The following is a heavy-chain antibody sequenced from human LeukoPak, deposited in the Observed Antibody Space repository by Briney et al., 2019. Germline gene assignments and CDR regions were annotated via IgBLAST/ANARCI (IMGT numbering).Heavy chain of an antibody. CDR3: ARVAALAKSFDY. CDR1: GYTFASYA. Sequence: ASVTVSFTASGYTFASYAMHWVRQAPGQRLEWMGWINAGNGNTKYSQKFQGRVTITRDTSASTAYMELSSLRSEDTAVYYCARVAALAKSFDYWGQGTLVTVSS. J-gene: IGHJ4*02. CDR2: INAGNGNT. V-gene: IGHV1-3*01. D-gene: IGHD2-15*01.